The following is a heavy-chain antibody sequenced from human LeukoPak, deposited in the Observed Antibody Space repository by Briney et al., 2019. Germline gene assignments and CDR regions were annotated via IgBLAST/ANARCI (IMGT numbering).Heavy chain of an antibody. D-gene: IGHD3-22*01. CDR2: ISSSSSYI. CDR3: ARALPYYYDSSGYYYGPD. Sequence: PGGSLRLSCAASGFTFSSYSMNWVRQAPGKGLEWVSSISSSSSYIYYADSVKGRFTISRDNAKNSLYLQMNSLRAEDTAVYYCARALPYYYDSSGYYYGPDWGQGTLVTVSS. CDR1: GFTFSSYS. V-gene: IGHV3-21*01. J-gene: IGHJ4*02.